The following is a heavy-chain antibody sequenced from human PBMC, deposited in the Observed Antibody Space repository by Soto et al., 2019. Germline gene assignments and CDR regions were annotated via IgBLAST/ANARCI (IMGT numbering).Heavy chain of an antibody. D-gene: IGHD3-10*01. CDR3: ARGPLRITLVRGVIIRDDAFNI. J-gene: IGHJ3*02. CDR2: ISSSSSYI. Sequence: GGSLRLSCAASGFTFSSYSMNWVRQAPGKGLEWDSSISSSSSYIYYADSVKGRFTISRDNAKNSLYLQMNSLRAEDTAVYYCARGPLRITLVRGVIIRDDAFNIWGQGTMVTVSS. CDR1: GFTFSSYS. V-gene: IGHV3-21*01.